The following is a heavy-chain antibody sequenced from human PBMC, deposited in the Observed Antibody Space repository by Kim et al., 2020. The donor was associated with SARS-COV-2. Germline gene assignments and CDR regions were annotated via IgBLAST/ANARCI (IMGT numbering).Heavy chain of an antibody. V-gene: IGHV4-31*03. D-gene: IGHD2-2*01. CDR1: AGSISSGGYY. CDR3: ARVPYCSSTSCYWTNDIVGVVASLVAVDI. Sequence: SETLSLTCTVSAGSISSGGYYWSWIRQHPGKGLEWIGYIYYSGSTYYNPSLKSRVTISVDTPKNQFSLKLSYVTAADTAVYYCARVPYCSSTSCYWTNDIVGVVASLVAVDIWGKGTRVTVSS. CDR2: IYYSGST. J-gene: IGHJ3*02.